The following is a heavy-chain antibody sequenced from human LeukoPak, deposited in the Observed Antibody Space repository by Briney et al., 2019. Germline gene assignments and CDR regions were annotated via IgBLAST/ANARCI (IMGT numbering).Heavy chain of an antibody. Sequence: SVKVSCKASGGTFSSYAISWVRQAPGQGLEWMGGIIPIFGTANYAQKFQGRVTITADKSTSTAYMELRSLRSDDTAVYYCARKGAHGHYMDVWGKGTTVTVSS. J-gene: IGHJ6*03. V-gene: IGHV1-69*06. CDR2: IIPIFGTA. CDR1: GGTFSSYA. CDR3: ARKGAHGHYMDV.